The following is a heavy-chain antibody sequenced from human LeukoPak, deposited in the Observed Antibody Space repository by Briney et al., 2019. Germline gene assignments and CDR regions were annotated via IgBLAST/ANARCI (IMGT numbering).Heavy chain of an antibody. Sequence: SETLSLTCAVYGGSFSGYYWSWIRQPPGKGLEWIGEINHSGSTNYNPSLKSRVTISVDTSKNQFSLKLSSVTAADTAVYYCARQGDPLTGYSSSWYGVSGYWGQGTLVTVSS. D-gene: IGHD6-13*01. J-gene: IGHJ4*02. CDR2: INHSGST. CDR1: GGSFSGYY. CDR3: ARQGDPLTGYSSSWYGVSGY. V-gene: IGHV4-34*01.